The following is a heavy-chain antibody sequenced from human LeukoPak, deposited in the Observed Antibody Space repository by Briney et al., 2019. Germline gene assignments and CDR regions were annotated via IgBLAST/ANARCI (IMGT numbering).Heavy chain of an antibody. D-gene: IGHD3-10*01. V-gene: IGHV3-66*01. CDR3: ARVNRYYGSGTYYHDAFDV. CDR1: GFTFSSYA. CDR2: IYTGGST. J-gene: IGHJ3*01. Sequence: GGSLRLSCAASGFTFSSYAMNWVRQAPGKGLEWVSVIYTGGSTYYADSVKGRFTISRDISKNTLYLQMNNLRAEDTAVYYCARVNRYYGSGTYYHDAFDVWGRGTMVTVSS.